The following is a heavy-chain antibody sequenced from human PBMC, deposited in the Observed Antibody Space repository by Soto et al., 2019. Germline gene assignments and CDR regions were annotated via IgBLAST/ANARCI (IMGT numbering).Heavy chain of an antibody. CDR1: GFTFSSYA. CDR2: ISGSGGST. D-gene: IGHD3-3*01. Sequence: EVQLLESGGGLVQPGGSLRLSCAASGFTFSSYAMSWVRQAPGKGLEWVSAISGSGGSTYYADSMKGRCTISRDNSKNTLYLQMNSLRAEDTAVYYCASYDFWSGYRGSFDYWGQRTLVTVSS. CDR3: ASYDFWSGYRGSFDY. J-gene: IGHJ4*02. V-gene: IGHV3-23*01.